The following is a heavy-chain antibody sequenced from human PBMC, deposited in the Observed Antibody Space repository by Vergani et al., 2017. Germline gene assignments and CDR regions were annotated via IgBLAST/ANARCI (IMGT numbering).Heavy chain of an antibody. CDR2: IYYSGST. Sequence: QVQLQESGPGLVKPSETLSLTCTVSGGSISSYYWSWIRQPPGKGLEWIGYIYYSGSTNYNPSLKSRVTISVDTAKNQFSLKLSSVTAADTAVYYCASAVDYGGNSVFDYWGQGTLVTVSS. CDR1: GGSISSYY. J-gene: IGHJ4*02. CDR3: ASAVDYGGNSVFDY. V-gene: IGHV4-59*01. D-gene: IGHD4-23*01.